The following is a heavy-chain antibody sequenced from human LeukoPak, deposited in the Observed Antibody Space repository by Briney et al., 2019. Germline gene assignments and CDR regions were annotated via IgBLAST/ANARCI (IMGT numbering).Heavy chain of an antibody. Sequence: SETLSLTCTVSGVSISSYYWSWIRQPAGKGLEWIGRIHTSGSTNYNPALKSRVTMSEDTSRNQFSLKLSSVTAADTAVYYCAGPNPYYYDSSGVRAFDIWGQGTMVTVSS. CDR3: AGPNPYYYDSSGVRAFDI. D-gene: IGHD3-22*01. J-gene: IGHJ3*02. CDR2: IHTSGST. CDR1: GVSISSYY. V-gene: IGHV4-4*07.